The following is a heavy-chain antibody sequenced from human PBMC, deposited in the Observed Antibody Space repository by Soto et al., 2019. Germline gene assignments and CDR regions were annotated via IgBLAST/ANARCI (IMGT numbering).Heavy chain of an antibody. V-gene: IGHV3-48*02. CDR2: ISSLSSPR. J-gene: IGHJ4*02. CDR3: AREDILGARSFDY. CDR1: GFTFSGYS. Sequence: PGGSLRLSCAASGFTFSGYSMNWVRQAPGKGLEWVSYISSLSSPRYYAESVEGRFIISGDNAKNSLYLQMNSLRDEDTAVYFCAREDILGARSFDYWGQGALVTVSS. D-gene: IGHD1-26*01.